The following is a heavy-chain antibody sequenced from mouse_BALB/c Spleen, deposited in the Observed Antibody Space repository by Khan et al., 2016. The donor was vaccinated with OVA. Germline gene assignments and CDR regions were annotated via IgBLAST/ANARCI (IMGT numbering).Heavy chain of an antibody. CDR2: INYSGST. CDR3: ASDGSRYKYDMDY. V-gene: IGHV3-2*02. Sequence: VQLKQSGPGLVNPSQSLSLTCTVTGYSITSDYAWNWIRQFPGNKLEWMGYINYSGSTNYNPALKSRISITRDTSKNQFFLQLNSVTTEDTATDYCASDGSRYKYDMDYWGQGTSVTVSS. D-gene: IGHD2-3*01. J-gene: IGHJ4*01. CDR1: GYSITSDYA.